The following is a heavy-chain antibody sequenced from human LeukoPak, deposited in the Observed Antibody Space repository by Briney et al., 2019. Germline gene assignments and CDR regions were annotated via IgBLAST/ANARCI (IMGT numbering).Heavy chain of an antibody. D-gene: IGHD3-3*01. Sequence: ASVKVSCKASGGTFSSYAISWVRQAPGQGLEWMGGIIPIFGTANYAQKFQGRVTMTTDTSTSTAYMELRSLRSDDTAVYYCARDPARSGYYNWFDPWGQGTLVTVSS. J-gene: IGHJ5*02. CDR1: GGTFSSYA. V-gene: IGHV1-69*05. CDR2: IIPIFGTA. CDR3: ARDPARSGYYNWFDP.